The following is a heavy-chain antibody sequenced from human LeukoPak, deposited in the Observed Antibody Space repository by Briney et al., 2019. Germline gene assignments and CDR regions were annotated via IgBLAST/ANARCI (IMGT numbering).Heavy chain of an antibody. J-gene: IGHJ4*02. CDR3: AKTYWGPLYFFDY. CDR1: GFTFSTYV. V-gene: IGHV3-23*01. CDR2: ISGSGGNT. Sequence: GGSQRLSCAASGFTFSTYVMIWVRQAPGKGLEWVSDISGSGGNTNYADSAKGRFTISRDNSKNTLYLQMNTLRVDDTAVYYCAKTYWGPLYFFDYWGQGTLVTVSS. D-gene: IGHD7-27*01.